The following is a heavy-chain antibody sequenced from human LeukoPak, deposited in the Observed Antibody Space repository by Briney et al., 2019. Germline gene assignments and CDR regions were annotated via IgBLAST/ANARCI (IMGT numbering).Heavy chain of an antibody. Sequence: SGGSLRLSCAASGFTFSSYAMSWVRQAPGKGLEWVSAISGGSTYYADSVKGRFTISRDNSKNTLYLQMSSLRAEDTAVYYCAKEGKRYSGSYFDYWGQGTLVTVSS. D-gene: IGHD1-26*01. CDR3: AKEGKRYSGSYFDY. CDR2: ISGGST. J-gene: IGHJ4*02. V-gene: IGHV3-23*01. CDR1: GFTFSSYA.